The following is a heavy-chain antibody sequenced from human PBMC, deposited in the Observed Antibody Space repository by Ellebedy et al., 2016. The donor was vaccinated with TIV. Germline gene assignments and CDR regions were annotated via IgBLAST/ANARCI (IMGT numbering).Heavy chain of an antibody. CDR3: AREGYSSGPDFDY. Sequence: GGSLRLXXAASGFTFSNYGMHWVRQAPGKGLEWVAVVWYDGSNKYYGDSVKGRFTISRDNSKNTLYLQMNSLKTEDTAVYYCAREGYSSGPDFDYWGQGTLVIVSS. V-gene: IGHV3-33*01. CDR1: GFTFSNYG. D-gene: IGHD3-22*01. CDR2: VWYDGSNK. J-gene: IGHJ4*02.